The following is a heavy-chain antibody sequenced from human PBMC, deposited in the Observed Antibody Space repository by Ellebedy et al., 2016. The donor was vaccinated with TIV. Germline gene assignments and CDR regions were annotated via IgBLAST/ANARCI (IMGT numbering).Heavy chain of an antibody. Sequence: KVSXXGSGYSFTSYWIGWVRQMPGKGLEWMGIIYPGDSDTRYSPSFQGQVTISADKSISTAYLQWSSLKASDTAMYYCARQWDYDFWSGYKQYNWFDPWGQGTLVTVSS. CDR3: ARQWDYDFWSGYKQYNWFDP. CDR2: IYPGDSDT. V-gene: IGHV5-51*01. CDR1: GYSFTSYW. D-gene: IGHD3-3*01. J-gene: IGHJ5*02.